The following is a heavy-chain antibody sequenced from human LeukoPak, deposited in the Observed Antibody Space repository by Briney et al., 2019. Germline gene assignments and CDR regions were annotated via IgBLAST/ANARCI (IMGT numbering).Heavy chain of an antibody. Sequence: GGSLRLSCAASGFTFSSYGMHWVRQAPGKGLEWVAFIRYDGTNKYYADSVKGRFTISRDNSKNTLYLQVNSLRPEDTAVYYCAKDPRQWLAQNYIDYWGQGTLVTVSS. CDR2: IRYDGTNK. CDR3: AKDPRQWLAQNYIDY. D-gene: IGHD6-19*01. J-gene: IGHJ4*02. CDR1: GFTFSSYG. V-gene: IGHV3-30*02.